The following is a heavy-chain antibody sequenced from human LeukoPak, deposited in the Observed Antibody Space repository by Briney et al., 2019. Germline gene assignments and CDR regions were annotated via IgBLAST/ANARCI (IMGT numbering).Heavy chain of an antibody. V-gene: IGHV3-23*01. CDR1: GFSFSNYA. Sequence: GGSLRLSCVASGFSFSNYAMSWVRQAPGGGLEWLSSISDSGVTTYHADSVKGRFIISRDNSRNVLYLQMDGLRAEDTALYYCAKDPYYYDGSGYYYEYFYHWGQGTVVTVSS. CDR2: ISDSGVTT. J-gene: IGHJ1*01. D-gene: IGHD3-22*01. CDR3: AKDPYYYDGSGYYYEYFYH.